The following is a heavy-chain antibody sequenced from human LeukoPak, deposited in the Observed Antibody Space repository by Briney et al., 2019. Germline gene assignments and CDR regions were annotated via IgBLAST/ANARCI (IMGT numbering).Heavy chain of an antibody. J-gene: IGHJ3*02. V-gene: IGHV3-30*04. CDR2: ISYDGSNK. Sequence: GGSLRLSCAVSGFTFSSYAMHWVRQAPGKGLEWVAVISYDGSNKYYADSVKGRFTISRDNSKNTLYLQMNSLRAEDTAVYYCAKGNYYDSSGILAWDAFDIWGQGTMVTVSS. CDR1: GFTFSSYA. D-gene: IGHD3-22*01. CDR3: AKGNYYDSSGILAWDAFDI.